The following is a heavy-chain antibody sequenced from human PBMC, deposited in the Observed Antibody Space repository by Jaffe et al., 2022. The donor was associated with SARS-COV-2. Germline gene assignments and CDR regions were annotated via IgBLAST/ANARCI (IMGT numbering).Heavy chain of an antibody. V-gene: IGHV3-23*04. D-gene: IGHD3-22*01. CDR2: ISGSGGST. CDR3: AKPLTSGYDSSSHDAFDI. CDR1: GFTFSSYA. Sequence: EVQLVESGGGLVQPGGSLRLSCAASGFTFSSYAMSWVRQAPGKGLEWVSAISGSGGSTYYADSVKGRFTISRDNSKNTLYLQMNSLRAEDTAVYYCAKPLTSGYDSSSHDAFDIWGQGTMVTVSS. J-gene: IGHJ3*02.